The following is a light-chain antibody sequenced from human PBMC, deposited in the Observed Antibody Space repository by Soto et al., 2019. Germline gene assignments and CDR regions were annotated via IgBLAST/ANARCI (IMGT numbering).Light chain of an antibody. Sequence: QSVLTQPASVSGSPRPSITISCTGTSSDVGGYNYVSWYQQHPGKAPKLMIYEVSNRPSGVSNRFSGSKSGNTASLTISGLQAEDEADYYCSSYTSSSPYVFGTGTKVTVL. CDR1: SSDVGGYNY. CDR2: EVS. V-gene: IGLV2-14*01. CDR3: SSYTSSSPYV. J-gene: IGLJ1*01.